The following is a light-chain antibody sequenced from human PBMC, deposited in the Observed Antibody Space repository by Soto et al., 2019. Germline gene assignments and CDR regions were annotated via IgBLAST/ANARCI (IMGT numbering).Light chain of an antibody. CDR3: QQYNSYWT. CDR2: DAS. V-gene: IGKV1-5*01. CDR1: QSISTW. Sequence: DIQMTQSPSTLSASLGDRVTITCRATQSISTWLAWYQRRPGKAPKLLIYDASSLESGVPSRFSGSGSGTEFTLTISSLQPDDFATYYCQQYNSYWTFGQGTKVDIK. J-gene: IGKJ1*01.